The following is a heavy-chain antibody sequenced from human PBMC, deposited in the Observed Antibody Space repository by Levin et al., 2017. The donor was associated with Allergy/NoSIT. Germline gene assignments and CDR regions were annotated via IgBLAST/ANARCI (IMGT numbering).Heavy chain of an antibody. CDR3: ARDSVRRYYGSGDSHY. CDR1: GYTFTSYG. V-gene: IGHV1-18*01. D-gene: IGHD3-10*01. Sequence: GASVKVSCKASGYTFTSYGISWVRQAPGQGLEWMGWISAYNGNTNYAQKLQGRVTMTTDTSTSTAYMELRSLRSDDTAVYYCARDSVRRYYGSGDSHYWGQGTLVTVSS. CDR2: ISAYNGNT. J-gene: IGHJ4*02.